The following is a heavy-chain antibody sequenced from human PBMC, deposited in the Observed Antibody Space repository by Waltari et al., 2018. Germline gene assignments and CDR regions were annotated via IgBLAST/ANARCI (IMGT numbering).Heavy chain of an antibody. Sequence: EVRLVQSGSVVKKPGDFLRISCQGSGYSFNTYWIGWVRQVPGRGLEWGAIITPGESNIRYGPALRGQVTSSADTSVSTAYLQWSSLKASHTGMYYCATTNGDYWGQGSLVIVSS. CDR2: ITPGESNI. CDR3: ATTNGDY. D-gene: IGHD2-8*01. V-gene: IGHV5-51*01. CDR1: GYSFNTYW. J-gene: IGHJ4*02.